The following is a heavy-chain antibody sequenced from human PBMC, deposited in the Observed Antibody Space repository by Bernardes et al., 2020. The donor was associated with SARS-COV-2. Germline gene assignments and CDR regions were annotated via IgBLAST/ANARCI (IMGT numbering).Heavy chain of an antibody. CDR1: GYAFSSYG. D-gene: IGHD3-10*01. CDR3: AREVMVRISDTYRNGMDL. J-gene: IGHJ6*02. CDR2: SSCFNGNT. Sequence: ASVKVSCKASGYAFSSYGISWAGQAPGQGREWMGWSSCFNGNTSYIQKIQDRVTLTTDTSTSTAYMDLRDLRSDDPAVYFCAREVMVRISDTYRNGMDLWGQGTTVTDSS. V-gene: IGHV1-18*01.